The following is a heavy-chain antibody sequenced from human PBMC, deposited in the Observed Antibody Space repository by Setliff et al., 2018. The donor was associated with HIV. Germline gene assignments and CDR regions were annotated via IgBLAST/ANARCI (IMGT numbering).Heavy chain of an antibody. J-gene: IGHJ6*03. Sequence: SETLSLTCTVSGASIRSDYWSWIRQPPGKGLEWIGYSHNSGNTKYNPSLTGRVTISVDTSKIQFSLKLSSVTAADTAVYYCAREVGTRYMDVWGKGTTVTVSS. CDR2: SHNSGNT. CDR3: AREVGTRYMDV. CDR1: GASIRSDY. D-gene: IGHD2-15*01. V-gene: IGHV4-59*01.